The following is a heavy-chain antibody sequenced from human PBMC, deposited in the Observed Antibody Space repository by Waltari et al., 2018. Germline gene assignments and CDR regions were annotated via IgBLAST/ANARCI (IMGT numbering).Heavy chain of an antibody. Sequence: HVPLQRSGPRPYKPSATLSLTCAVSGVPLRTGYYWGWIRQPLGKGLEWIGSVSHSGSTYYNPSLKSRVTISIHMSKHQFSLELRSVTAADTAVYFCASDLGGTAVATDAFDIWGQGTMVIVSS. CDR2: VSHSGST. V-gene: IGHV4-38-2*01. CDR3: ASDLGGTAVATDAFDI. CDR1: GVPLRTGYY. J-gene: IGHJ3*02. D-gene: IGHD6-19*01.